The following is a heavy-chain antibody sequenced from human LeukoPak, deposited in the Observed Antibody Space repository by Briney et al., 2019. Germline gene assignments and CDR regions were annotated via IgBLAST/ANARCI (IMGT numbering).Heavy chain of an antibody. V-gene: IGHV4-61*01. Sequence: SETLSLTCSVSGGSISSSSYYWSWIPQPPGKGLEWIGYIYYSGSTNYNPSRKSRVTISVDTSKNQFSLKLSSVTAADTAEYYCARDSSGYYGHFQHWGQGTLVTVSS. D-gene: IGHD3-22*01. J-gene: IGHJ1*01. CDR3: ARDSSGYYGHFQH. CDR2: IYYSGST. CDR1: GGSISSSSYY.